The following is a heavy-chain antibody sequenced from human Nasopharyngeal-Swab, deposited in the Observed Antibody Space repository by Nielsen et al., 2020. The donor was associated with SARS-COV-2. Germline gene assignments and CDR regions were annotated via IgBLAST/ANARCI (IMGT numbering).Heavy chain of an antibody. CDR1: GFTFSSYA. Sequence: GESLKISCAASGFTFSSYAMSWVRQAPGKGLEWVSTISGSGGSTYYADSVKGRFTISRDNSKNTLYLQMSSPRAEDTAVYYCANRMPTVGATRYYCFDSWGQGTLVTVSS. CDR3: ANRMPTVGATRYYCFDS. V-gene: IGHV3-23*01. D-gene: IGHD1-26*01. CDR2: ISGSGGST. J-gene: IGHJ4*02.